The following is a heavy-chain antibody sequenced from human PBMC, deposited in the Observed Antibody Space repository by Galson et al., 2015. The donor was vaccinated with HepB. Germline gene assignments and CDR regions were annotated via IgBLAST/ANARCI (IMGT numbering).Heavy chain of an antibody. D-gene: IGHD3-22*01. CDR2: IIADFGTA. Sequence: SVKVSCKASGFTFTSNVFNWVRQAPGQGLEWMGGIIADFGTANYAQTFQGRITITADKSTSTAYMQLNSLRSEDTAVYYCAMSYYYDSDDYKDFVYGMAVWGQGTMVTVSS. V-gene: IGHV1-69*06. J-gene: IGHJ6*02. CDR3: AMSYYYDSDDYKDFVYGMAV. CDR1: GFTFTSNV.